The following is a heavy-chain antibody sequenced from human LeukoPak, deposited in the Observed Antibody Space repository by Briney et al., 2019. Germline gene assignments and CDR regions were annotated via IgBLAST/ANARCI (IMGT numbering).Heavy chain of an antibody. CDR3: AREIVGGTSY. J-gene: IGHJ4*02. Sequence: GGSLRLSCAASGFTFSSYSMNWVRQAPGKGVEWVSYISSSSTYIYYADSVKGRFTISRDNAKNSLYLQMNSLRAEDTAVYYCAREIVGGTSYWGQGTLVTVSS. V-gene: IGHV3-21*01. CDR1: GFTFSSYS. D-gene: IGHD1-26*01. CDR2: ISSSSTYI.